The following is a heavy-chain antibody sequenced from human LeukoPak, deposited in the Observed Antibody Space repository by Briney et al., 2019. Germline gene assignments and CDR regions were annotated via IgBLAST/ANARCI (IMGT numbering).Heavy chain of an antibody. CDR1: GGSISSSSYY. J-gene: IGHJ4*02. V-gene: IGHV4-39*07. Sequence: SETLSLTCTVSGGSISSSSYYWGWIRQPPGKGLEWIGSIYYSGSTHYNPSLKSRVTISVDTSKNQFSLKLSSVTAADTAVYYCARDLVVDTDLYFDYWGQGTLVTVSS. CDR2: IYYSGST. D-gene: IGHD5-18*01. CDR3: ARDLVVDTDLYFDY.